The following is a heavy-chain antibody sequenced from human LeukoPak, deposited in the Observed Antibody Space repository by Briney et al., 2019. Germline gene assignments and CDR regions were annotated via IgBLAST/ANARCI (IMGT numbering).Heavy chain of an antibody. J-gene: IGHJ4*02. CDR2: IHYSGST. Sequence: SETLSLTCTVSGGTISSYYWNWIRQPPGKRLEWIGYIHYSGSTKYNPSLKSRVTISVDTSKNQFSLKLSSVTAADTAVYYCARWYSSGWAFDYWGQGTLVTVSS. D-gene: IGHD6-19*01. CDR3: ARWYSSGWAFDY. CDR1: GGTISSYY. V-gene: IGHV4-59*08.